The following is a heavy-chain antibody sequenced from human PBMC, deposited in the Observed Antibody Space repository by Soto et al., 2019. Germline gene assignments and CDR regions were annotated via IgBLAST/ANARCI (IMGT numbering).Heavy chain of an antibody. D-gene: IGHD3-9*01. CDR3: AKPDYDILTGSMAGYFDY. CDR2: ISGSGGST. V-gene: IGHV3-23*01. Sequence: PGGSLRLSCAGSGFTFSSYAMSWVRQAPGKGLEWVSAISGSGGSTYYADSVKGRFTISRDNSKNTLYLQMNSLRAEDTAVYYCAKPDYDILTGSMAGYFDYWGQGTLVTVSS. J-gene: IGHJ4*02. CDR1: GFTFSSYA.